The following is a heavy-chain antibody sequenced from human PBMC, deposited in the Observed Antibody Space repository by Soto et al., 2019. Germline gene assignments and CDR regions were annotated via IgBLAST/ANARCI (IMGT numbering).Heavy chain of an antibody. D-gene: IGHD2-15*01. CDR1: GFPFSKAW. CDR2: IKSKADGGTT. V-gene: IGHV3-15*01. Sequence: EVQLVESGGGLVKPGGSLRLSCAASGFPFSKAWMSWVRQVPGKGLEWVGRIKSKADGGTTDYAAPVKGRFTISSDDSSITLYLQMHSLQTEDTAVYYCPKVLGYCSGGNCFTFAYWGQGAVVTVSS. CDR3: PKVLGYCSGGNCFTFAY. J-gene: IGHJ4*02.